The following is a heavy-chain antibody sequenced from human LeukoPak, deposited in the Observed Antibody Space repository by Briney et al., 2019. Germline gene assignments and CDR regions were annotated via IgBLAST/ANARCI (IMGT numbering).Heavy chain of an antibody. CDR2: IYTRGTT. Sequence: KPSETLSLTCTVSGGSISSGSNYWSWIRQPAGKGLEWIGRIYTRGTTNYNPSLKSRVTISMDTSKNQFSLKLTSVTAADTAVYYCARGKLPMYPSAYHLDSWGQGTLVTVSS. J-gene: IGHJ4*02. D-gene: IGHD2/OR15-2a*01. CDR1: GGSISSGSNY. CDR3: ARGKLPMYPSAYHLDS. V-gene: IGHV4-61*02.